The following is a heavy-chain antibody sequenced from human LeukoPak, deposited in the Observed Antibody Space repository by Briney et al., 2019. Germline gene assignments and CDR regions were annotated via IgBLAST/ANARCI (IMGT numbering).Heavy chain of an antibody. CDR3: ARGHYYYGMDV. CDR2: IYYSGST. J-gene: IGHJ6*02. CDR1: GGSISSYY. V-gene: IGHV4-59*08. Sequence: PSETLSLTCTVSGGSISSYYWSWIRQPPGKGLEWIGYIYYSGSTNYNPSLKSRVTISVDTSKNQFSLKLSSVTAADTAAYYCARGHYYYGMDVWGQGTTVTVSS.